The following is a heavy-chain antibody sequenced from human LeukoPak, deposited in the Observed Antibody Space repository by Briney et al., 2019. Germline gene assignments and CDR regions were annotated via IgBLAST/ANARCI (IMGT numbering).Heavy chain of an antibody. V-gene: IGHV4-59*12. J-gene: IGHJ4*02. CDR2: IYYSGST. Sequence: SETLSLTCTVSGGSISSYYWSWIRQPPGKGLDWIGYIYYSGSTNYNPSLKSRVTISVDTSKNQFSLKLSSVTAADTAVYYCARARIGGGSLGYWGQGTLVTVSS. CDR3: ARARIGGGSLGY. CDR1: GGSISSYY. D-gene: IGHD3-16*01.